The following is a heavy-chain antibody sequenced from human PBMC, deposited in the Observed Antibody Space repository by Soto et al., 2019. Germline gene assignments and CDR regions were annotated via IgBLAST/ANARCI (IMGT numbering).Heavy chain of an antibody. D-gene: IGHD3-10*01. J-gene: IGHJ6*02. V-gene: IGHV4-59*08. CDR1: GGSISNYY. CDR2: VHASWGS. Sequence: QVPLQESGPGLVKPSETLSLSCTVSGGSISNYYWSWFRQPPGKGLEWIGYVHASWGSNYNPSLKRRVAIPLDSSTSQFSLKLTSVTAADTAVYYCARQGFGALHGLVDVWAQGTTVTVSS. CDR3: ARQGFGALHGLVDV.